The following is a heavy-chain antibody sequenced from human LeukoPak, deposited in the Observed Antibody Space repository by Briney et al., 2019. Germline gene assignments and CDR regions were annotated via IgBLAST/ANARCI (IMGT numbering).Heavy chain of an antibody. CDR3: ARVLSIVVVPGATFWFDP. Sequence: SDALSLTRAVYGGSFSGYYWSWIRQPPGKGLDWIGDVNHSGSTNYNPSLKRRVTRSVDTSKNQLSLKLSSVTDADTAVYHCARVLSIVVVPGATFWFDPWGQGTVVTVS. J-gene: IGHJ5*02. V-gene: IGHV4-34*01. D-gene: IGHD2-2*01. CDR1: GGSFSGYY. CDR2: VNHSGST.